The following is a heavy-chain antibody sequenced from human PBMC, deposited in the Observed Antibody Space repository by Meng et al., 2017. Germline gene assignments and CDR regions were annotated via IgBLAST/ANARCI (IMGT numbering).Heavy chain of an antibody. V-gene: IGHV3-30*01. D-gene: IGHD3-10*01. Sequence: VESGGVAVQPGRALRLSGAASGFTFSSDAMPWVRMASGKGLEWVAVISYDGSNKYYADSVKGRFTISRDNSKNTLYLQMNSLRAEDTAVYYCASMGYWGQGTLVTVSS. CDR3: ASMGY. CDR1: GFTFSSDA. CDR2: ISYDGSNK. J-gene: IGHJ4*02.